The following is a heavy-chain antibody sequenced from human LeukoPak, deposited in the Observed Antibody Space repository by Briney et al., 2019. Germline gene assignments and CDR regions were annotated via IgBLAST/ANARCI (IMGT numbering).Heavy chain of an antibody. CDR3: ARADYYDSSGYYLDD. Sequence: SETLSLTCTVSGGSLSSYYWSWIRQPPGKGLEWIGYIYYSGSTNYNPSLKSRVTISVDTSKNQFSLKLSSVTAADTAVYYCARADYYDSSGYYLDDWGQGTLVTVSS. J-gene: IGHJ4*02. CDR2: IYYSGST. D-gene: IGHD3-22*01. CDR1: GGSLSSYY. V-gene: IGHV4-59*01.